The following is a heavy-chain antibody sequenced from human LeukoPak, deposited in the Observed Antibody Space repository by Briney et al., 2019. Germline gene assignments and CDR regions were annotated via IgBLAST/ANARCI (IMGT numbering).Heavy chain of an antibody. CDR2: FNPEDGET. J-gene: IGHJ6*02. CDR1: GDTLTELS. CDR3: ATDGAGDYLNH. Sequence: ASVKVSCKVSGDTLTELSMHWVRQAPGQGLEWVGGFNPEDGETFYAQKFQGRVNMTEDTSTDTAYMELSSLSYDDTAVYYCATDGAGDYLNHWGQGTTVTVSS. V-gene: IGHV1-24*01. D-gene: IGHD4-17*01.